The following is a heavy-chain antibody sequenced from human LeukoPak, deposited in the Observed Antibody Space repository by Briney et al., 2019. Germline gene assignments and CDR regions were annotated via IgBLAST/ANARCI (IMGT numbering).Heavy chain of an antibody. V-gene: IGHV3-48*02. J-gene: IGHJ4*02. CDR1: GFTFTTYG. D-gene: IGHD3-22*01. CDR2: LSGRSNSI. CDR3: ARDFRYHDSSGYYSFDY. Sequence: PGGSLRLSCAASGFTFTTYGMNWVRQAPGKGLEWVSYLSGRSNSIYCAESVKGRFTISRDNAKNSLYLQMNSLRDEDTAVYYCARDFRYHDSSGYYSFDYWGQGTLVTVSS.